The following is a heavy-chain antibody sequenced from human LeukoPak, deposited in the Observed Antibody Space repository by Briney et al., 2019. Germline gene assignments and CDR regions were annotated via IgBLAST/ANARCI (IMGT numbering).Heavy chain of an antibody. Sequence: SETLSLTCTVSGGSISSSSYYWGWIRQPPGKGLEWIGSIYYSGSTYYNPSFKSRVTISVDTSKNQFSLKLSSVTAADTAVYYCARVSVAANFDYWGQGTLVTVSS. CDR1: GGSISSSSYY. CDR3: ARVSVAANFDY. J-gene: IGHJ4*02. V-gene: IGHV4-39*07. D-gene: IGHD6-19*01. CDR2: IYYSGST.